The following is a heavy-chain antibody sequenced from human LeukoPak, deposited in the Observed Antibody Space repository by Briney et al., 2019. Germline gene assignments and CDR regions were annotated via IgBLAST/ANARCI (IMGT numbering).Heavy chain of an antibody. J-gene: IGHJ3*02. CDR3: ARIGPTRGGGDYSGRYAFDI. D-gene: IGHD4-17*01. Sequence: GGSLRLSCAASGFTFSSYSMNWVRQAPGKGLDWVSYISTSSSTIYYADSVKGRFTISRDNAKNLLYLQMNSLRAEDTAVYYYARIGPTRGGGDYSGRYAFDIWGQGTMVTVSS. V-gene: IGHV3-48*01. CDR2: ISTSSSTI. CDR1: GFTFSSYS.